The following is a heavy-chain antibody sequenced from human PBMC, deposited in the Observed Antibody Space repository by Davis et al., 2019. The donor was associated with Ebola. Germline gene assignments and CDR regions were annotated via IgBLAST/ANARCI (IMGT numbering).Heavy chain of an antibody. V-gene: IGHV3-30*02. CDR1: GFTFSRYG. J-gene: IGHJ4*02. D-gene: IGHD3-22*01. CDR2: IWYDGSNK. CDR3: VKGSITMTVVVYFDL. Sequence: GESLKISCAASGFTFSRYGMHWVRQAPGEGLEWVTFIWYDGSNKYYADSVKGRFIISRDNSKNTLYLQMSSLRIEDTAVYYCVKGSITMTVVVYFDLWGQGTLVTVSS.